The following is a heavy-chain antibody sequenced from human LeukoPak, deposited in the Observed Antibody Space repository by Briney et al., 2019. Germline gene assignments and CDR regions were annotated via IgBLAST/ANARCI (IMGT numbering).Heavy chain of an antibody. V-gene: IGHV4-39*01. D-gene: IGHD1-14*01. J-gene: IGHJ4*02. CDR2: IYYSGST. CDR1: GGSISTTSCY. CDR3: ARRAVYEGFDY. Sequence: SETLSLTCTVSGGSISTTSCYWDWIRQAPGKGLEWIGSIYYSGSTDYNPSLKSRITISVDTSRNQFSLRLTSMTAADTAVYYCARRAVYEGFDYWGQGTLVTVSS.